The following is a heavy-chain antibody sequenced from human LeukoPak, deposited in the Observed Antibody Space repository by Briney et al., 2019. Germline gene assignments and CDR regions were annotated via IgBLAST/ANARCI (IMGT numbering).Heavy chain of an antibody. J-gene: IGHJ4*02. CDR2: ISSGSRTT. V-gene: IGHV3-11*04. Sequence: PGGSLRLSCAASGFTFSDYYMGWIRQAPGKGLEWISYISSGSRTTYYADFVKGRLTISRDNANNLLYLQMNSLTAEDTAVYYCARAVTTVTLFDLWGQGTLATISS. CDR3: ARAVTTVTLFDL. D-gene: IGHD4-17*01. CDR1: GFTFSDYY.